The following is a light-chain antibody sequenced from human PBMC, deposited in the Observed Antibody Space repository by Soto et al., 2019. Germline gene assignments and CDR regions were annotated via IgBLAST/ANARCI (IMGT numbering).Light chain of an antibody. J-gene: IGLJ3*02. V-gene: IGLV1-40*01. CDR3: QAFWL. Sequence: QSVLTPPPSVSAAPGQRVTISCTWSSSNIGAGFDVHWYQQFPGTAPKLLIYGNNNRPSGVPDRFSVSKSDTAASLTITGLQAEDEADYYCQAFWLFGGGTKLTVL. CDR1: SSNIGAGFD. CDR2: GNN.